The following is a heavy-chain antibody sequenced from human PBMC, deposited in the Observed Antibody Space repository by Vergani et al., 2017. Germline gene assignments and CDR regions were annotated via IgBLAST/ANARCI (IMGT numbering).Heavy chain of an antibody. CDR1: GFTFSACP. CDR2: ISARYPST. D-gene: IGHD3-22*01. J-gene: IGHJ4*02. Sequence: EVQLLQSGGGVLQPGGSVRLSCAASGFTFSACPMTWVRQAPGKGLEWVSAISARYPSTYYADSVKGRFTISRDNSKNMLYLQMNSLRAEDTAVYYCARLSYDTTPYLQGGYDCWGQGTLVSVSS. CDR3: ARLSYDTTPYLQGGYDC. V-gene: IGHV3-23*01.